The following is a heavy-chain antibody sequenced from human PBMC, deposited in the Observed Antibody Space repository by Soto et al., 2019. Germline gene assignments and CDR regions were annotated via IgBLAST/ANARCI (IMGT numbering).Heavy chain of an antibody. J-gene: IGHJ6*01. CDR1: GGTFSNYA. Sequence: QVQLVQSGAEVKKPGSSVKVSCKASGGTFSNYALISWVRQAPGQGLEWMGGIIPIDATVNYAQKFQGRITITADESTTTAYMDLGSLRSEDTAVYYCARDLLGFGYTYGDVWGQGTTVTVPS. CDR3: ARDLLGFGYTYGDV. V-gene: IGHV1-69*12. D-gene: IGHD3-10*01. CDR2: IIPIDATV.